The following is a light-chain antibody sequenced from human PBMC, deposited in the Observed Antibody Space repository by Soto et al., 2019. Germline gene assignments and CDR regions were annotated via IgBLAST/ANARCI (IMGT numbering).Light chain of an antibody. Sequence: EIVMTQSPDTLSVSPGERATLCCRASQSVSSNLAWYQQKPGQAPRLLIYDASTRAPGFPARFSGSGSGTELTITISSLQSEDFEVYYCQQYGDWPLTFGGGTKVDIK. V-gene: IGKV3-15*01. CDR1: QSVSSN. J-gene: IGKJ4*01. CDR3: QQYGDWPLT. CDR2: DAS.